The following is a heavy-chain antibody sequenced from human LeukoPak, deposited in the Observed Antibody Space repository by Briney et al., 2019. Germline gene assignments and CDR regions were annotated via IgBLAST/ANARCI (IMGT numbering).Heavy chain of an antibody. CDR3: ARKRYCSGGSCYFAEYFQH. J-gene: IGHJ1*01. CDR2: INHSGST. D-gene: IGHD2-15*01. Sequence: SETLSLTCAVYGGSFSGYYWSWIRQPPGKGLEWIGEINHSGSTNYNPSLKSRVTISVDTSKNQFSLKLSSVTAADTAVYYCARKRYCSGGSCYFAEYFQHWGQGTLVTVSS. CDR1: GGSFSGYY. V-gene: IGHV4-34*01.